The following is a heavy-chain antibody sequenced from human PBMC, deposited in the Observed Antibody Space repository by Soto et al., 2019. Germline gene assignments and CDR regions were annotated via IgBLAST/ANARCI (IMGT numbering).Heavy chain of an antibody. V-gene: IGHV1-69*02. Sequence: SVKVSRKASGGTFSSYTISWVRQAPGQGLEWMGRIIPILGIANYAQKFQGRVTITADKSTSTAYMELSSLRSEDTAVYYCARSNCTNGVCYTDFDYWGQGTLVTVSS. CDR2: IIPILGIA. D-gene: IGHD2-8*01. CDR1: GGTFSSYT. J-gene: IGHJ4*02. CDR3: ARSNCTNGVCYTDFDY.